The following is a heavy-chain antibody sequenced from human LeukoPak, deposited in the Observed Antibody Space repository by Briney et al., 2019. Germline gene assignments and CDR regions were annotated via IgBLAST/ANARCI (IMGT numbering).Heavy chain of an antibody. CDR2: IRQDGSVQ. D-gene: IGHD1/OR15-1a*01. CDR1: GFTFSSYW. V-gene: IGHV3-7*01. CDR3: LVTTRSRGFDY. J-gene: IGHJ4*02. Sequence: GRSLRLSCAASGFTFSSYWMSWVRQATGKGLEWVANIRQDGSVQNYVDSVKGRFTIARDNPKNSVYLQMSSLRAEDTAVYYCLVTTRSRGFDYWGQGTLVTVSS.